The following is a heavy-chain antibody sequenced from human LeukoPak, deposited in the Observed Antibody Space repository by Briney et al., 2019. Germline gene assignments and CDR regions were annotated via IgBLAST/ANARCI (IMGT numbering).Heavy chain of an antibody. V-gene: IGHV3-48*03. CDR1: GFTFSSYE. D-gene: IGHD6-19*01. Sequence: QSGGSLRLSCAASGFTFSSYEMNWVRQAPGKGLEWVSYISSSGSTIYYADSVKGRFTISRDNAKNSLYLQMNSLRAEDTAVYYCARGRFSKQWLVHPPTGWFDPWGQGTLATVSS. CDR2: ISSSGSTI. CDR3: ARGRFSKQWLVHPPTGWFDP. J-gene: IGHJ5*02.